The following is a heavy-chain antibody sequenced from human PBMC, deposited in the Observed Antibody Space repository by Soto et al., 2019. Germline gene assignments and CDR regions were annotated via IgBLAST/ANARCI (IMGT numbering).Heavy chain of an antibody. CDR3: ARGLDHYDSSGPEGRAIRY. Sequence: QVQLVESGGGVVQPGRSLRLSCAASGFTFSSYAMHWVRQAPGKGLEWVAVISYDGSNKYYADSVKGRFTISRDNSKNTLYLQMNSLRAEDTAVYYCARGLDHYDSSGPEGRAIRYWGQGTLVTVSS. CDR2: ISYDGSNK. CDR1: GFTFSSYA. D-gene: IGHD3-22*01. J-gene: IGHJ4*02. V-gene: IGHV3-30-3*01.